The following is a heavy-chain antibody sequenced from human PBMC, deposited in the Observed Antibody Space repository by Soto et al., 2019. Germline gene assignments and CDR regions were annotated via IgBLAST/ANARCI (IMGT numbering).Heavy chain of an antibody. V-gene: IGHV4-39*01. CDR1: GGSNSSSSYY. CDR2: IYYSGST. D-gene: IGHD6-13*01. J-gene: IGHJ5*02. Sequence: PSETLSLTCTVSGGSNSSSSYYWGWIRQPPGKGLEWIGSIYYSGSTYYNPSLKSRVTISVDTSKNQFSLKLSSVTAADTAVYYCARRVAAAGTRWFDPWGQGTLVT. CDR3: ARRVAAAGTRWFDP.